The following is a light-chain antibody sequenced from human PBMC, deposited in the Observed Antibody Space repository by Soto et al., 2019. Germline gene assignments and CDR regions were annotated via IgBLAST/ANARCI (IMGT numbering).Light chain of an antibody. CDR2: TDN. Sequence: QSVLAQPPSVSGTPGQRVTISCSGSSSNIGKNTVSWYQQLPGAAPKPLISTDNQRPSGVPDRFSGSKSGTSASLAISGLQSEDEADYYCAAWDTSLNGHVFGTGTKVTVL. CDR1: SSNIGKNT. V-gene: IGLV1-44*01. CDR3: AAWDTSLNGHV. J-gene: IGLJ1*01.